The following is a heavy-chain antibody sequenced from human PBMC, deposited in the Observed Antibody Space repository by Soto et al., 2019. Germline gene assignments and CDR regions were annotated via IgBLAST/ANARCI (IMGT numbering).Heavy chain of an antibody. D-gene: IGHD3-3*01. CDR3: AKRGITIFGVVTNYYSGVDV. Sequence: PGGSLRLSCDASRFTFSTFAMSWVRQAPGQGLEWVSVISGSGGFTYYADSVKGRFTISRDNSKNTLFLQMNSLRVEDTAVYYCAKRGITIFGVVTNYYSGVDVWGQGTTVTVS. CDR2: ISGSGGFT. V-gene: IGHV3-23*01. CDR1: RFTFSTFA. J-gene: IGHJ6*02.